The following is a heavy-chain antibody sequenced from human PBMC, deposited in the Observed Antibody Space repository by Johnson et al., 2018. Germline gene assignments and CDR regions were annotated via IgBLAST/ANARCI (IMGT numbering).Heavy chain of an antibody. D-gene: IGHD6-19*01. CDR3: ARMVAVPGSFYYYMDV. V-gene: IGHV3-48*01. CDR2: ISSGSGPI. J-gene: IGHJ6*03. Sequence: EVQLVESGGGLVQRGGSLRLSCAASGFTFSNYNMNCVRQAPGKGLEWVSYISSGSGPISNADSVKGRFTISKDNAKNSLYLQMNRLRAGDTAVDFCARMVAVPGSFYYYMDVWGKGTTVTVSS. CDR1: GFTFSNYN.